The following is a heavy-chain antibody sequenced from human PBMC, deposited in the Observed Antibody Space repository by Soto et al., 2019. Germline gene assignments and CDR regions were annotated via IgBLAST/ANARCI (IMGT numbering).Heavy chain of an antibody. Sequence: EVQLVESGGGIVQPGGSLRLSCAASGFTFSRHWMHWVRQSPGKGLVWVSRMNNDGSITSYADSVKGRFTISRDNARNTLYLQMNSLRVEDTGVYFCTRAGPAECSSTSCFAHSPDVWGKGTAVTVSS. CDR2: MNNDGSIT. CDR3: TRAGPAECSSTSCFAHSPDV. D-gene: IGHD2-2*01. J-gene: IGHJ6*04. V-gene: IGHV3-74*01. CDR1: GFTFSRHW.